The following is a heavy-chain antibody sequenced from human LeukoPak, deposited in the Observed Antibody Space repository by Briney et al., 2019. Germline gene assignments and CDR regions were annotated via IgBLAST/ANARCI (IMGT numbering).Heavy chain of an antibody. Sequence: SETLSLTCTVSGGSISHYYWTWIRQPPGKGLEWIGYIYYSGSTNYNPSLKSRVTISLLTSKTQFSLRLSSVTAADTAVYYCARGPADSSGWPYYFDYWGQGTLVTVSS. V-gene: IGHV4-59*01. CDR3: ARGPADSSGWPYYFDY. D-gene: IGHD6-19*01. CDR1: GGSISHYY. J-gene: IGHJ4*02. CDR2: IYYSGST.